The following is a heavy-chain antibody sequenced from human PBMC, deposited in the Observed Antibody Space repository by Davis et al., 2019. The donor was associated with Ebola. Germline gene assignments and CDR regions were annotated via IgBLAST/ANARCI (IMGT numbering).Heavy chain of an antibody. J-gene: IGHJ4*02. V-gene: IGHV1-69*13. Sequence: SVKVSCKASGYTFTGYYMHWVRQAPGQGLEWMGGIIPIFGTANYAQKFQGRVTITADESTSTAYMELSSLRFEDTAVYYCASLSSILFPYWGQGTLVTVSS. CDR3: ASLSSILFPY. D-gene: IGHD6-6*01. CDR2: IIPIFGTA. CDR1: GYTFTGYY.